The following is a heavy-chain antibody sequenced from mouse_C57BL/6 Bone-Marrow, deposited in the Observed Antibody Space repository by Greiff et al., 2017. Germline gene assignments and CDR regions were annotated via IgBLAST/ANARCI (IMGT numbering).Heavy chain of an antibody. D-gene: IGHD1-1*01. J-gene: IGHJ2*01. CDR3: ARHGIFYYYGSSYDYFDY. CDR1: GYTFTEYT. V-gene: IGHV1-62-2*01. Sequence: QVQLKQSGAELVKPGASVKLSCKASGYTFTEYTIHWVKQRSGQGLEWIGWFYPGSGSIKYNEKFKDKATVTADKSSSTVYMELSRLTSEDSAVYFCARHGIFYYYGSSYDYFDYWGQGTTLTVSS. CDR2: FYPGSGSI.